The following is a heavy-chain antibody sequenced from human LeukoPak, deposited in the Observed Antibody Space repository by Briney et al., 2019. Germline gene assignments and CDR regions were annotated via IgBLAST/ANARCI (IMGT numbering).Heavy chain of an antibody. CDR3: AKVGGRDDYYYYYYMDV. D-gene: IGHD1-26*01. J-gene: IGHJ6*03. CDR2: ISGSGGST. V-gene: IGHV3-23*01. Sequence: GGSLRLSCAASGFTFSSYAMSWVRQAPGKGLEWVSAISGSGGSTYYADSVKGRFTISRDNSKNTLYLQMNSLRAEDTAVYYCAKVGGRDDYYYYYYMDVWGKGTTVTVSS. CDR1: GFTFSSYA.